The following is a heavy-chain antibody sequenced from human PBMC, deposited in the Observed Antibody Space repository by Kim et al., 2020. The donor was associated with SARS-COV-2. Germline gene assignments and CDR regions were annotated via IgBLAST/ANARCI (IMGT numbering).Heavy chain of an antibody. CDR1: GGSFSGYY. V-gene: IGHV4-34*01. CDR2: INHSGST. Sequence: SETLSLTCAVYGGSFSGYYWSWIRQPPGKGMEWIGEINHSGSTNYNPSLKSRVTISVDTSKNQFSLKLSSVTAADTAVYYCAREVRGWFDPWGQGTLVTVSS. CDR3: AREVRGWFDP. D-gene: IGHD3-10*01. J-gene: IGHJ5*02.